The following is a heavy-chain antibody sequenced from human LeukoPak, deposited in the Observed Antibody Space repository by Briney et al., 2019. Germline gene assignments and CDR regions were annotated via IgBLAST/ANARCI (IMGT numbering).Heavy chain of an antibody. V-gene: IGHV3-48*01. CDR1: GLTFSSYK. J-gene: IGHJ4*02. Sequence: GGSLRLSCAASGLTFSSYKMNWVRQAPGKGLEWLSYISGSSSSIYYADSVKGRFTISRDNAKKSLYLQMSSLRVEDTAVYYCASWAGNTQNDFWSGPFDYWGQGTLVTVSS. D-gene: IGHD3-3*01. CDR3: ASWAGNTQNDFWSGPFDY. CDR2: ISGSSSSI.